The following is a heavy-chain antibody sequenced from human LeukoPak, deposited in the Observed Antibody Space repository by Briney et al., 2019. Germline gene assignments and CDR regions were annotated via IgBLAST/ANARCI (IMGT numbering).Heavy chain of an antibody. CDR3: ARALGEPEGY. Sequence: SETLSLTCAVYGGSFGGYYWSWIRQPPGKGLEWIGEINHSGSTNYNPSLKSRVTISVDTSKNQFSLKLSSVTAADTAVYYCARALGEPEGYWGQGTLVTVSS. CDR1: GGSFGGYY. D-gene: IGHD1-26*01. CDR2: INHSGST. J-gene: IGHJ4*02. V-gene: IGHV4-34*01.